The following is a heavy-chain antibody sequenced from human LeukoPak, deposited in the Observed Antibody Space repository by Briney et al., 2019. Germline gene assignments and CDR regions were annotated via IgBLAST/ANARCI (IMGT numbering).Heavy chain of an antibody. CDR1: GFTFSTYW. CDR2: IESDGAST. D-gene: IGHD5-18*01. V-gene: IGHV3-74*01. Sequence: PGGSLRLSCAASGFTFSTYWLHWVRQAPGKGLVWVSRIESDGASTTYADSVQGRFTISRDNAKNTLYLQMNSLRAEDTAVYYCARGYFHGSIDYWGQGTQVTVSS. CDR3: ARGYFHGSIDY. J-gene: IGHJ4*02.